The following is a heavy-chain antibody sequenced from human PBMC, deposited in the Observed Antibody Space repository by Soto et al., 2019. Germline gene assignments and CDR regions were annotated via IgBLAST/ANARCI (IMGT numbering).Heavy chain of an antibody. CDR1: GFTFSSYW. Sequence: GGSLRLSCAASGFTFSSYWMHWVRQVPGKGLVWVARINSDGGSTSYADSVKGRFAISRDNAKSTLYLQMNTLRAEDTAVYYCARRRFSYGMDVWGQGTTVTVSS. D-gene: IGHD3-3*01. V-gene: IGHV3-74*01. CDR3: ARRRFSYGMDV. J-gene: IGHJ6*02. CDR2: INSDGGST.